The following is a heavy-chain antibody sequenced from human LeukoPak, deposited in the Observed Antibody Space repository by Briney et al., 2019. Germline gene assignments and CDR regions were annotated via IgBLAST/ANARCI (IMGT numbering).Heavy chain of an antibody. Sequence: GGSLRLSCAASGFTFSSYGMHWVRQAPGKGLEWVAFIRYDGSNKYYADSVKGRFTISRDNSKNTLYLQMNSLRAEDTAVYYCANDPNYYDFWSGYPFHWGQGTLVTVSS. D-gene: IGHD3-3*01. CDR1: GFTFSSYG. J-gene: IGHJ4*02. CDR3: ANDPNYYDFWSGYPFH. V-gene: IGHV3-30*02. CDR2: IRYDGSNK.